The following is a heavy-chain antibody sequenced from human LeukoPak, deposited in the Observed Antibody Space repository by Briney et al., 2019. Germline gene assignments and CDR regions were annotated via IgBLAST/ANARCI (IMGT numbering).Heavy chain of an antibody. CDR3: ARGVRGAVDY. CDR1: GGSISSGGYY. D-gene: IGHD3-10*01. V-gene: IGHV4-31*03. J-gene: IGHJ4*02. CDR2: IYYSGST. Sequence: SQTLSLTCTVSGGSISSGGYYWSWIRQHPGKGLEWIGYIYYSGSTYYNPSLKSRATISVDTSKNQFSLKLSSVTAADTAVYYCARGVRGAVDYWGQGTLVTVSS.